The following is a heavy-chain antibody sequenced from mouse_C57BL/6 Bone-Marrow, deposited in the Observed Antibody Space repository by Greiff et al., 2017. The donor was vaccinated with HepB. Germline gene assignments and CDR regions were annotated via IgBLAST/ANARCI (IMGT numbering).Heavy chain of an antibody. Sequence: EVKLVESGGGLVQPGGSLSLSCAASGFTFTDYYMSWVRQPPGKALEWLGFIRNKANGYTTEYSASVKCRFTISRDNSQSILYLQMNALRAEDSATYYCARSICPHYYGSSYWYFDVWGTGTTVTVSS. CDR2: IRNKANGYTT. D-gene: IGHD1-1*01. V-gene: IGHV7-3*01. CDR1: GFTFTDYY. J-gene: IGHJ1*03. CDR3: ARSICPHYYGSSYWYFDV.